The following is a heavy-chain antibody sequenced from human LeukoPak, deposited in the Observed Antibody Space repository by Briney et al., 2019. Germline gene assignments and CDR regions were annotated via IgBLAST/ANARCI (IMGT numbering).Heavy chain of an antibody. CDR2: ISDSGGST. J-gene: IGHJ5*02. CDR1: GFTFSNYD. D-gene: IGHD6-19*01. Sequence: GGSLRLSCAASGFTFSNYDMSWVRQAPGKGLEWVSSISDSGGSTYYADSVKGRFTISRDNSKNTLYLQMTYLRAADTAVYYCAKDLSRAVAADWFDPWDQGSLVTVSS. CDR3: AKDLSRAVAADWFDP. V-gene: IGHV3-23*01.